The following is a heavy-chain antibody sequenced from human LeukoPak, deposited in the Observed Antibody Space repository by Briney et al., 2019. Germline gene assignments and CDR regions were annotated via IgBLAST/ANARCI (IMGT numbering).Heavy chain of an antibody. CDR3: ARQNDYDFWSGYSFYYYYYMDV. V-gene: IGHV3-30*04. D-gene: IGHD3-3*01. CDR2: ISYDGSNK. J-gene: IGHJ6*03. Sequence: QPGRSLRLSCAASGFTFSSYAMHWVRQAPGKGLEWVAVISYDGSNKYYADSVKGRFTISRDNSKNTLYLQMNSLRAEDTAVYYCARQNDYDFWSGYSFYYYYYMDVWGKGTTVTVSS. CDR1: GFTFSSYA.